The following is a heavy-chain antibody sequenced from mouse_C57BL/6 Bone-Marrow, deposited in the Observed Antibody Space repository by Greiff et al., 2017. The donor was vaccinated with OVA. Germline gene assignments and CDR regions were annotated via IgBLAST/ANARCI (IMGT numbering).Heavy chain of an antibody. CDR3: ARYYDYECAY. CDR1: GFTFSSYT. CDR2: ISGGGGNT. Sequence: EVMLVESGGGLVKPGGSLKLSCAASGFTFSSYTMSWVRQTPEKRLEWVATISGGGGNTYYPDSVKGRFTISRDNAKNTLYLQMSSLRSEDTALYYCARYYDYECAYWGQGTLVTVSA. D-gene: IGHD2-4*01. V-gene: IGHV5-9*01. J-gene: IGHJ3*01.